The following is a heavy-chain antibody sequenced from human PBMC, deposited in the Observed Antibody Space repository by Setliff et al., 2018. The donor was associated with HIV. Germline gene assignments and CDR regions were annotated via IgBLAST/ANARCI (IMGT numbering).Heavy chain of an antibody. CDR2: IIPHFDAP. D-gene: IGHD3-9*01. Sequence: SVKVSCKASGYTFTSYGISWVRQARGQGLEWMGAIIPHFDAPQYAQKFQGRVTITADQPTSTAYMELSGLTSEDTAVYYCASPRLDWSFSHFDYWGQGTPVTVSS. CDR3: ASPRLDWSFSHFDY. CDR1: GYTFTSYG. J-gene: IGHJ4*02. V-gene: IGHV1-69*13.